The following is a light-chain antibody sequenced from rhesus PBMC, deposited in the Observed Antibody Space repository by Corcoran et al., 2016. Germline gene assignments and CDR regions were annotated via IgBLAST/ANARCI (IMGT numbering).Light chain of an antibody. J-gene: IGKJ4*01. CDR1: ENVNNY. CDR3: QHSYGIPLT. Sequence: DIQMTQSPSSLSASVGDRVTITCRASENVNNYLNWYQQKPGKALNLLIYKASTLKRGVPSRFSGSGSGTDYNFTISRLHPEDVATYYCQHSYGIPLTFGGGTKVELK. CDR2: KAS. V-gene: IGKV1-74*01.